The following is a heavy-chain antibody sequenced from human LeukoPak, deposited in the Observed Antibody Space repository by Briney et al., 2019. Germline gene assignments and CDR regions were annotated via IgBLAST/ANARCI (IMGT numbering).Heavy chain of an antibody. J-gene: IGHJ3*02. Sequence: SETLSLTCADYGGSFSGYYWSWIRQPPGKGLEWIGEINHSGSTNYNPSLKSRVTISVDTSKNQFSLKLSSVTAADTAVYYCARGPSPYYYDSSGYPRAFDIWGQGTMVTVSS. D-gene: IGHD3-22*01. CDR1: GGSFSGYY. CDR2: INHSGST. V-gene: IGHV4-34*01. CDR3: ARGPSPYYYDSSGYPRAFDI.